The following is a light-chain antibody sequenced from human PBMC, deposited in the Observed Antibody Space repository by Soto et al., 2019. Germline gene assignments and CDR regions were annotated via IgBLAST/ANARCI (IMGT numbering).Light chain of an antibody. CDR2: GAS. J-gene: IGKJ5*01. Sequence: DIVWTQSPGTLSLSPGERPTLSCTSSETVSGSSLAWYQQKPGQAPRLLIHGASSRATGIPDRFSGSGSGTDFTLTISSLEPEDFAVYYCQQRRNWQVTFGQGTRLEI. V-gene: IGKV3D-20*02. CDR1: ETVSGSS. CDR3: QQRRNWQVT.